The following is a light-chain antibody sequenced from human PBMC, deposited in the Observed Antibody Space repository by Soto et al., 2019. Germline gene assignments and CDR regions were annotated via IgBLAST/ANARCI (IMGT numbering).Light chain of an antibody. Sequence: EIVMTQSPATLSVSPGERATLSCRASQSIGSNLAWYQQRPGQGPRLLIYGASTRATGIPARFRGSGSETEFTLNINGLESEDFVVYYCQQYDNWPPTFGGGAKVEIK. J-gene: IGKJ4*01. V-gene: IGKV3-15*01. CDR1: QSIGSN. CDR2: GAS. CDR3: QQYDNWPPT.